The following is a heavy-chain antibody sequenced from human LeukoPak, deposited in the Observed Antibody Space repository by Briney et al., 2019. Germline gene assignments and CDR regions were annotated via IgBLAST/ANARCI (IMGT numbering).Heavy chain of an antibody. CDR2: INPNSGGT. CDR3: ARADGSGSFYGMDV. J-gene: IGHJ6*02. V-gene: IGHV1-2*04. CDR1: GYTFTGYY. Sequence: PRASVKVSCKASGYTFTGYYMHWVRQAPGQGLEWMGWINPNSGGTNYAQKFQGWVTMTGDTSISTAYMELSRLRSDDTAVYYCARADGSGSFYGMDVWGQGTTVTVSS. D-gene: IGHD3-10*01.